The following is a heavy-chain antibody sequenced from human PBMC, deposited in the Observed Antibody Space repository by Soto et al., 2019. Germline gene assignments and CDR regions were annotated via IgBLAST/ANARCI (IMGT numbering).Heavy chain of an antibody. CDR3: ATLGFCTSTSCYGPPGGLAALAV. CDR2: IIPFFGTP. Sequence: SVKVSCKASGYTFTNYAIGCVRQAPGQVLEWMGRIIPFFGTPTYIQNFQGRVAITADASTSTAYMELTSLRSEDTAVYYCATLGFCTSTSCYGPPGGLAALAVWGQGTTVTVSS. D-gene: IGHD2-2*01. CDR1: GYTFTNYA. J-gene: IGHJ6*02. V-gene: IGHV1-69*13.